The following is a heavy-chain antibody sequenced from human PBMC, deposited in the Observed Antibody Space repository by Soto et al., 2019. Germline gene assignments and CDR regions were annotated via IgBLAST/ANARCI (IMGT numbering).Heavy chain of an antibody. CDR1: GYTFTSYG. CDR3: ARGTPGYCSGGSCYSRLAAYAFDI. D-gene: IGHD2-15*01. J-gene: IGHJ3*02. Sequence: ASVKVSCKASGYTFTSYGISWVRQAPGQGLEWMGLISAYNGNTNYAQKLQGRVTMTTDTSTSTAYMELRILRSDDTAVYYCARGTPGYCSGGSCYSRLAAYAFDIWGQGTMVTVSS. CDR2: ISAYNGNT. V-gene: IGHV1-18*01.